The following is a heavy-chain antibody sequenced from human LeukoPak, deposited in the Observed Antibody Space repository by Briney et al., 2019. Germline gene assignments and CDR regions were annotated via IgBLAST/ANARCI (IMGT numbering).Heavy chain of an antibody. CDR2: INWNGGST. CDR3: AKGGYTYGGRLFDY. J-gene: IGHJ4*02. D-gene: IGHD5-18*01. Sequence: GGSLRLSCAASGFTFDDYGMSWVRQAPGKGLEWVSGINWNGGSTGYADSAKGRFTISRDNGRKSLYLQMDSLRTEDTALYYCAKGGYTYGGRLFDYWGQGTLVTVSS. CDR1: GFTFDDYG. V-gene: IGHV3-20*04.